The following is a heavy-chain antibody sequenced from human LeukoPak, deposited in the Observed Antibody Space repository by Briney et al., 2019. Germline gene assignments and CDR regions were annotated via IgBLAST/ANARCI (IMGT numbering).Heavy chain of an antibody. Sequence: GASVKVSCKASGYTFTGYYMHWVRQAPGQGLEWMGWINPNSGGTNYAQKFQGRVTMTRDTSISTAYMELSRLRSDDTAVYYCARERQNIKYSSSSKSNWFDPWGQGTLVTVSS. D-gene: IGHD6-6*01. V-gene: IGHV1-2*02. CDR1: GYTFTGYY. CDR3: ARERQNIKYSSSSKSNWFDP. J-gene: IGHJ5*02. CDR2: INPNSGGT.